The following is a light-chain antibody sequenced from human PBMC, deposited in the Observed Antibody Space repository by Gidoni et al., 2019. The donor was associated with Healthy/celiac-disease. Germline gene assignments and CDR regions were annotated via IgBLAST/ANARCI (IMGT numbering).Light chain of an antibody. CDR1: QSVSSY. Sequence: IVLTQSPATLSLSPGERATLSCRASQSVSSYLAWYQQKPGQAPRLFIYDASNRATGITARFSGSGSGKDFTLTISSLEPEDFAVYYCQQRSNWPLTFGQGTRLEIK. CDR3: QQRSNWPLT. CDR2: DAS. J-gene: IGKJ5*01. V-gene: IGKV3-11*01.